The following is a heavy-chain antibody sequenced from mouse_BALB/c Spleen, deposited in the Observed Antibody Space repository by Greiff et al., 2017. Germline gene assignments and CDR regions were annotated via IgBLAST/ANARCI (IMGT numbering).Heavy chain of an antibody. V-gene: IGHV5-17*02. D-gene: IGHD2-1*01. Sequence: EVQGVESGGGLVQPGGSRKLSCAASGFTFSSFGMHWVRQAPEKGLEWVAYISSGSSTIYYADTVKGRFTISRDNPKNTLFLQMTSLRSEDTAMYYCARSIYSGAMDYWGQGTSVTVSS. CDR3: ARSIYSGAMDY. CDR2: ISSGSSTI. CDR1: GFTFSSFG. J-gene: IGHJ4*01.